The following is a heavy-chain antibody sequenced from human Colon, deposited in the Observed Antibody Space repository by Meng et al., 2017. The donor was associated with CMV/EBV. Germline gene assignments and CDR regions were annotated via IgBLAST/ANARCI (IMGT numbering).Heavy chain of an antibody. CDR2: ISTYNGHT. J-gene: IGHJ4*02. Sequence: QIQLVQSGAEGKKPGASVKVSCKASGYTFNSYAISWVRQAPGQGLEWMGWISTYNGHTNYAQKVQGRVTMTTDTSTSTAYMELSSLRSEDTAVYYCARGYDYGGYFGYWGQGTLVTVSS. D-gene: IGHD4/OR15-4a*01. V-gene: IGHV1-18*01. CDR1: GYTFNSYA. CDR3: ARGYDYGGYFGY.